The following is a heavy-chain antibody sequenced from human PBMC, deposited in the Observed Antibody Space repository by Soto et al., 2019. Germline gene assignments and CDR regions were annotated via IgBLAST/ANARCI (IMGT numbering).Heavy chain of an antibody. D-gene: IGHD4-4*01. CDR1: GFTFNRYW. CDR2: INEDGSEK. V-gene: IGHV3-7*01. CDR3: ARGGYDYSNSVDY. Sequence: EVQLVESGGGLVQPGGSLRLSCAASGFTFNRYWMKWVRQAPGRGLEWMGNINEDGSEKHYVDSVKGRFTISSDNAKDSVYLQMNSLKAEDAAMYYCARGGYDYSNSVDYWGQGTLVSVSS. J-gene: IGHJ4*02.